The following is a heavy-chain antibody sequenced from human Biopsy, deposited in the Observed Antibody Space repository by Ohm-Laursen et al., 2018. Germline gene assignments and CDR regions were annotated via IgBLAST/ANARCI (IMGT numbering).Heavy chain of an antibody. J-gene: IGHJ6*02. D-gene: IGHD1-1*01. CDR1: GFTFTDYD. CDR3: ARNVRLEMTDHSGVTTYSRYFAMDA. CDR2: ISPSSTTI. Sequence: SLSLSCAAPGFTFTDYDISWVRHVPGQGLEWLALISPSSTTIYYADSVRGRFFISRDDAKNSVSLEMSSLRADDTALYFCARNVRLEMTDHSGVTTYSRYFAMDAWGRGTTVTVSS. V-gene: IGHV3-11*01.